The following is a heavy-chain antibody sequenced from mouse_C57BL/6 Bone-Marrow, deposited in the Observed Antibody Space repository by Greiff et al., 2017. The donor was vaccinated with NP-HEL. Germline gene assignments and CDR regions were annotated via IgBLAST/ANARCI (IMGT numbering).Heavy chain of an antibody. J-gene: IGHJ2*01. V-gene: IGHV1-50*01. CDR1: GYTFTSYW. D-gene: IGHD1-1*01. Sequence: QVQLQQSGAELVKPGASVKLSCKASGYTFTSYWMQWVKQRPGQGLEWIGEIDPSDSYTNYNQKFKGKATLTVDTSSSTAYMQLSSLTSEDSAVYYCARGYYYGSGYFDYWGQGTTLTVSS. CDR2: IDPSDSYT. CDR3: ARGYYYGSGYFDY.